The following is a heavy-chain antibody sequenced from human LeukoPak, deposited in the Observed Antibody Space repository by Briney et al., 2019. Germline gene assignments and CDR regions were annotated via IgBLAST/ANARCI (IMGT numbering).Heavy chain of an antibody. D-gene: IGHD5-24*01. Sequence: SQTLSLTCAISGDSVSSNSAAWNWIRQSPSRGLEWLGRTYYRSKWYNDYAVSVKSRITINPDTSKNQFSLQLNSVTPEDTAVYYCARDRGLGLWLYYYYYYYMDVWGKGTTVTVSS. J-gene: IGHJ6*03. CDR1: GDSVSSNSAA. CDR2: TYYRSKWYN. V-gene: IGHV6-1*01. CDR3: ARDRGLGLWLYYYYYYYMDV.